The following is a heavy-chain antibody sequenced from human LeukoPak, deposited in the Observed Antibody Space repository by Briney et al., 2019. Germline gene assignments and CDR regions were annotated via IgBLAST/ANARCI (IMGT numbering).Heavy chain of an antibody. Sequence: PGRSLRLSCAASGFTFSSYGMHWVRQAPGKGLEWVAVIWYDGSNKYYADSVKGRFTISRDNSKNTLYLQMNSLRAEDTAVYYCARDQDRPTDYGGSYYFDYWGQGTLVTVSS. J-gene: IGHJ4*02. CDR2: IWYDGSNK. D-gene: IGHD4-23*01. CDR1: GFTFSSYG. V-gene: IGHV3-33*01. CDR3: ARDQDRPTDYGGSYYFDY.